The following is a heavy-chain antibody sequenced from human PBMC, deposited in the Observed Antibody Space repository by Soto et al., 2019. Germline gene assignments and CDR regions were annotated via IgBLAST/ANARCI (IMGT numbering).Heavy chain of an antibody. J-gene: IGHJ6*02. CDR3: ARDGSGPAAKAYYYYYGRAY. Sequence: QVQLVQSGAEVKKPGSSVKVSCKASGGTFSSYAISWVRQAPGQGLEWMGGIIPIFGPANYAQTFQGRVTITADESTSTAYMGRSSRSSEDTAVYYCARDGSGPAAKAYYYYYGRAYRGHGTPVTVAS. CDR1: GGTFSSYA. D-gene: IGHD6-25*01. V-gene: IGHV1-69*01. CDR2: IIPIFGPA.